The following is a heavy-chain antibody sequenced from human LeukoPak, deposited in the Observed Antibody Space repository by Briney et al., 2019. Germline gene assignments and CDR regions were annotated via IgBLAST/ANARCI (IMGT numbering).Heavy chain of an antibody. CDR2: INAGNGNP. D-gene: IGHD2-2*01. CDR1: GYTFTSYA. CDR3: ARGIVVVPAAQRPVDYFDY. V-gene: IGHV1-3*01. J-gene: IGHJ4*02. Sequence: ASVKVSCKASGYTFTSYAMHWVRQAPGQRLEWMGWINAGNGNPKYSQKFQGRVTITRDTSASTAYMELSSLRSEDTAVYYCARGIVVVPAAQRPVDYFDYCGQGTLVTVSS.